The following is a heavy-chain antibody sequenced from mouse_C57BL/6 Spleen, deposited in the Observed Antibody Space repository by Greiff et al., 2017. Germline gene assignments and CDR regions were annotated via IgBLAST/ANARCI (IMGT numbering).Heavy chain of an antibody. J-gene: IGHJ2*01. D-gene: IGHD1-1*01. CDR1: GFTFSDYY. Sequence: EVQLVESGGGLVQPGGSLKLSCAASGFTFSDYYMYWVRQTPEKRLEWVAYISNGGGSTYYPDTVKGRFTISRDNAKNTLYLQMSRLKSEDTAMYYCARQDYGSSYLDYWGQGTTLTVSS. V-gene: IGHV5-12*01. CDR2: ISNGGGST. CDR3: ARQDYGSSYLDY.